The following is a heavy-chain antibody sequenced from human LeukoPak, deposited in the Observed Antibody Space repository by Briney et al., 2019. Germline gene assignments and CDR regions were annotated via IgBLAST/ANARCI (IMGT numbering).Heavy chain of an antibody. V-gene: IGHV4-59*01. CDR3: ALGKRYSSSWDYKFDY. CDR2: IYYSGST. J-gene: IGHJ4*02. CDR1: GGSISSYY. D-gene: IGHD6-13*01. Sequence: PSETLSLTCTVSGGSISSYYWSWLRQPPGKGLEWIGYIYYSGSTNYNPSLKSRVTISVDTSKNQFSLKLSSVTAADTAVYYCALGKRYSSSWDYKFDYWGQGTLVTVSS.